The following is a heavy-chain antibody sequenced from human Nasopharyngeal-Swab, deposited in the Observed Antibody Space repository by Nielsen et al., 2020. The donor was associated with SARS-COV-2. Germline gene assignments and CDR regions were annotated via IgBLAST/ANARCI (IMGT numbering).Heavy chain of an antibody. Sequence: VRQMPGKGLEWIGRIYYSGSTYYNPSLKSRVTISVDTSKNQFSLKLSSVTAADTAVYYCARPNTPEDIVVVPAAIAFDIWGQGTMVTVSS. CDR3: ARPNTPEDIVVVPAAIAFDI. D-gene: IGHD2-2*01. J-gene: IGHJ3*02. CDR2: IYYSGST. V-gene: IGHV4-39*01.